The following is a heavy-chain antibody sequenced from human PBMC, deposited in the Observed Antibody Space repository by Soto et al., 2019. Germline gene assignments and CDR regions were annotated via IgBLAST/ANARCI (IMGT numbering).Heavy chain of an antibody. CDR1: GYTFSNYG. CDR3: SRFIMVGGWFDPNYYHGMDV. Sequence: GASVKVSCKTSGYTFSNYGINWVRQAPGQGLEWMGWISGYNGNTNYAQTVQGRVTMTTDTSTGTVYMELRSLKSDDTAIYYCSRFIMVGGWFDPNYYHGMDVWGRGTTVTVSS. V-gene: IGHV1-18*01. D-gene: IGHD6-19*01. J-gene: IGHJ6*02. CDR2: ISGYNGNT.